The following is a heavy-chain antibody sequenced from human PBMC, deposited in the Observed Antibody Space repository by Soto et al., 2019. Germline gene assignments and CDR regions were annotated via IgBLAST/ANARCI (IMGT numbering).Heavy chain of an antibody. Sequence: QVQLQESGPGLVKPSQTLSLTCTVSGGSISSGDYYWSWIRQPPGKGLEWIGYIYYSGSTYYNPSLQSRVTRSVDTSTIQFSLTLGSGTAAEPVVYYCAGDILGYYDSSGYQNWFDPWGQGTLVTVSS. V-gene: IGHV4-30-4*01. J-gene: IGHJ5*02. D-gene: IGHD3-22*01. CDR3: AGDILGYYDSSGYQNWFDP. CDR1: GGSISSGDYY. CDR2: IYYSGST.